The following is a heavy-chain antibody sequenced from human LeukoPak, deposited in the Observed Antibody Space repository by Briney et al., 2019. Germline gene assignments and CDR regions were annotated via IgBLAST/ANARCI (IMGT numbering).Heavy chain of an antibody. CDR2: IYPGDSDT. D-gene: IGHD2-2*02. Sequence: GESLKISCKGSGYSFTSYWIGWVRQMPGKGLEWMGMIYPGDSDTRYSPSFQGQVTISADKSISTAYLQWSSLKASDTAMYYCARLPGFCSSTSCYTDYYYMDVWGKGTTVTVSS. CDR3: ARLPGFCSSTSCYTDYYYMDV. V-gene: IGHV5-51*01. J-gene: IGHJ6*03. CDR1: GYSFTSYW.